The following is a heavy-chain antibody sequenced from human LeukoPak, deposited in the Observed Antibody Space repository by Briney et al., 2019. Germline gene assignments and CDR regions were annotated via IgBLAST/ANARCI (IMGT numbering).Heavy chain of an antibody. CDR1: GFTFSSYA. CDR2: ICGSGGSA. D-gene: IGHD1-26*01. J-gene: IGHJ4*02. CDR3: AKDVVGATYIPWDY. Sequence: GGSLRLSCAASGFTFSSYAMSWVRQAPGKGLEWVSAICGSGGSAYYADSVKGRFTISRDNSKNTLYLQKNSLRAEDTAVYYCAKDVVGATYIPWDYWGQGTLVTVSP. V-gene: IGHV3-23*01.